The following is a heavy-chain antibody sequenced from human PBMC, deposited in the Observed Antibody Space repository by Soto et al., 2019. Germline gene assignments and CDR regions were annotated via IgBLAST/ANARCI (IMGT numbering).Heavy chain of an antibody. Sequence: GGSLRLSCAASGFTFDDYAMHWVRQAPGKGLEWVAVISYDGSNKYYADSVKGRFTISRNNSQNTLYLQMNSLRAEDTAVYYCAKVEGSGSLYYYYGMDVWGQGTTVTVSS. V-gene: IGHV3-30*18. CDR3: AKVEGSGSLYYYYGMDV. D-gene: IGHD3-10*01. CDR2: ISYDGSNK. J-gene: IGHJ6*02. CDR1: GFTFDDYA.